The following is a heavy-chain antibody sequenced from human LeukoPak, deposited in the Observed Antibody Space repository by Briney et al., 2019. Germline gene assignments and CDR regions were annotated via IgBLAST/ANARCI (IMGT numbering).Heavy chain of an antibody. D-gene: IGHD2-2*01. V-gene: IGHV4-34*01. CDR2: INHSGST. Sequence: SETLSLTCAVYGGSFSGYYWSWIRQPPGKGLEWIGEINHSGSTNYNPSLKSRVTISVDTSKNQFSLKLSSVTAADTAVYYCARSRLGLVVVPAATQFDYWGQGTLVTVSS. CDR1: GGSFSGYY. J-gene: IGHJ4*02. CDR3: ARSRLGLVVVPAATQFDY.